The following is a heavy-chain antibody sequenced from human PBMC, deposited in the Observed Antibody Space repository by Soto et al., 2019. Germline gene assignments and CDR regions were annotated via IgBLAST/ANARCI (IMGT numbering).Heavy chain of an antibody. CDR2: IYYSGST. D-gene: IGHD3-10*01. CDR1: GGSISSGGYY. J-gene: IGHJ4*02. Sequence: ASETLSLTCTFSGGSISSGGYYWSWIRQHPGKGLEWIGYIYYSGSTYYNPSLKSRVTISVDTSKNQFSLKLSSVTAADTAVYYCARITMVRGVIITDTYYFDYWGQGTLVTVSS. V-gene: IGHV4-31*03. CDR3: ARITMVRGVIITDTYYFDY.